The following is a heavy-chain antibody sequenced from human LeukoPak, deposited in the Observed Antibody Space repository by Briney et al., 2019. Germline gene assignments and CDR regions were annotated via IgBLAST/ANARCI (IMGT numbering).Heavy chain of an antibody. CDR2: IYYSGST. D-gene: IGHD3-10*01. Sequence: PSETLSLTCTVSGGSISSYYWSWIRQPPGKGLEWIGYIYYSGSTNYNPSLKSRVTISVDTSKNQFSLKLSSVTAADTAVYYCARAPTMVRGVIEGNWFDPWGQGTLVTVSS. CDR1: GGSISSYY. V-gene: IGHV4-59*01. CDR3: ARAPTMVRGVIEGNWFDP. J-gene: IGHJ5*02.